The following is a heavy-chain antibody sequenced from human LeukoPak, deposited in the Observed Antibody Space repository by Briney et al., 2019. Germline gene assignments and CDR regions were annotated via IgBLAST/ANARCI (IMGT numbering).Heavy chain of an antibody. V-gene: IGHV3-48*01. CDR3: ARARESPIRFLEWLLSGFDP. D-gene: IGHD3-3*01. CDR2: ISSSSSTI. J-gene: IGHJ5*02. CDR1: GFTFSSYS. Sequence: GGSLRLSCAASGFTFSSYSMNWVRQAPGKGLEWVSYISSSSSTIYYADSVKGRFTISRDNAKNSLYLQMNSLRAEDTAVYYCARARESPIRFLEWLLSGFDPWGQGTLVTVSS.